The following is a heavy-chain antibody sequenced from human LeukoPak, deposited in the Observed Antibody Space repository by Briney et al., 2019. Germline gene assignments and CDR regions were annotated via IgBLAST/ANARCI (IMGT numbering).Heavy chain of an antibody. J-gene: IGHJ4*02. CDR2: INSDRSST. CDR1: GFTFSSYW. CDR3: ARGNWNYPDY. D-gene: IGHD1-7*01. Sequence: GSLRLSCAASGFTFSSYWMHWVRQAPGKGLGGVSRINSDRSSTSYADSVKRRFTISRDNAKNTLYLQMNSLRAEDTAVYYCARGNWNYPDYWGQGTLVTVSS. V-gene: IGHV3-74*01.